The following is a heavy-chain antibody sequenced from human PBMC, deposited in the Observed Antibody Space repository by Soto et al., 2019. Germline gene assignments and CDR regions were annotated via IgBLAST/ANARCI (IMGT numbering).Heavy chain of an antibody. CDR1: GYTFTNYG. J-gene: IGHJ6*02. CDR3: ARGRADDSAGYSFYGMDV. D-gene: IGHD3-22*01. Sequence: QVQVVQSGAEMKKPGASVKVSCKASGYTFTNYGISWVRQAPGQGLEWMGWISAYNGNTNYAQKFQGRVTMTTDTSTSTADMELRSLRSDDTAVYYCARGRADDSAGYSFYGMDVWGQGNTVTVSS. CDR2: ISAYNGNT. V-gene: IGHV1-18*01.